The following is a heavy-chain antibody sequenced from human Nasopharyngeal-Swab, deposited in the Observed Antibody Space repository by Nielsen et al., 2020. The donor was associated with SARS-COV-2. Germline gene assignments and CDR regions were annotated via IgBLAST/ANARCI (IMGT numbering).Heavy chain of an antibody. CDR2: INHSGST. J-gene: IGHJ5*02. Sequence: VRQAPGKGLEWIGEINHSGSTNYNPSLKSRVTISVDTSKNQFSLKLSSVTAADTAVYYCARDNRTLDPWGQGTLVTVSS. D-gene: IGHD1-14*01. V-gene: IGHV4-4*02. CDR3: ARDNRTLDP.